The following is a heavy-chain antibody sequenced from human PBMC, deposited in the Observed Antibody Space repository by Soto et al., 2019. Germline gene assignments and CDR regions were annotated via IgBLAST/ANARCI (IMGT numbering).Heavy chain of an antibody. V-gene: IGHV2-5*01. J-gene: IGHJ6*02. CDR2: IYWNDDK. D-gene: IGHD1-26*01. CDR3: AHRARYPFFDLYYNHCYLLDV. CDR1: GFSLSTSGVG. Sequence: GSGPTLVNPTQPLTLTCTFSGFSLSTSGVGVGWIRQPPGKALEWLALIYWNDDKRYSPSLKSRLTITKDTSKNQVVLTMTNMDPVDTATYYCAHRARYPFFDLYYNHCYLLDVWGQGTTVTVSS.